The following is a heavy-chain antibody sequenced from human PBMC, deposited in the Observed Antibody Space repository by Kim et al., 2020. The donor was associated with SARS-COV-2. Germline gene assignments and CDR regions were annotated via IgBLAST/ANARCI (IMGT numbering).Heavy chain of an antibody. D-gene: IGHD2-15*01. CDR1: GGSISSSSYY. CDR2: IYYSGST. J-gene: IGHJ4*02. V-gene: IGHV4-39*02. CDR3: AREDRYCSGGSCYSQEDY. Sequence: SETLSLTCTVSGGSISSSSYYWGWIRQPPGKGLEWIGSIYYSGSTYYNLSLKSRVTISVDTSKNQFSLKLSSLTAADTAVYYCAREDRYCSGGSCYSQEDYWGQGTLVTVSS.